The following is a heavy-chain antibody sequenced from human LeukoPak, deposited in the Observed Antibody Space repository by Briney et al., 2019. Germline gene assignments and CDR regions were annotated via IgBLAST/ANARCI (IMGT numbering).Heavy chain of an antibody. Sequence: GESLKISCKGSEYTFSSYWIGWARQMPGKGLEWMGIIYPGDSDTRYSPSLQGQVTISVDTSIGTAYLQWSSLKASDTAIYYCARQNDFRLDYWGQGTLVTVSS. CDR1: EYTFSSYW. CDR2: IYPGDSDT. D-gene: IGHD3-3*01. CDR3: ARQNDFRLDY. J-gene: IGHJ4*02. V-gene: IGHV5-51*01.